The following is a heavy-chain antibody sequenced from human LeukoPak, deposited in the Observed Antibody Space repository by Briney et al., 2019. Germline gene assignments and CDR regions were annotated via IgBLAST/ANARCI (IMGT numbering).Heavy chain of an antibody. CDR2: INYDGSIK. CDR3: AKDTGYTSGRLDY. Sequence: PGGTWSLSCAASEFTFSNFGMHWVRQAPVTGLEWTALINYDGSIKYYADSVRGRFTISIDNSKNTLFLQMNSLTTEDTAVYCCAKDTGYTSGRLDYWGQGNLVTVSS. J-gene: IGHJ4*02. D-gene: IGHD6-19*01. CDR1: EFTFSNFG. V-gene: IGHV3-30*02.